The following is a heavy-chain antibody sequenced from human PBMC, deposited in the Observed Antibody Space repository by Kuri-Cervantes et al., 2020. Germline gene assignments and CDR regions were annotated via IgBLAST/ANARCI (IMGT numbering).Heavy chain of an antibody. V-gene: IGHV1-2*02. CDR1: GYTLTELS. J-gene: IGHJ4*02. CDR3: ASSTSLHGNVDY. CDR2: INPNSGGT. D-gene: IGHD5-24*01. Sequence: ASVKVSCKVSGYTLTELSMHWVRQAPGQGLEWMGWINPNSGGTNYAQKFQGRVTMTRDTSISTAYMELSRLRSDDTAVYYCASSTSLHGNVDYWGQGTLVTVSS.